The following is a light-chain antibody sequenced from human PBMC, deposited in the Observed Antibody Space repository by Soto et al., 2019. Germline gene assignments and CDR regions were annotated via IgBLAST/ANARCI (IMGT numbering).Light chain of an antibody. CDR1: QSVSTY. V-gene: IGKV3-11*01. J-gene: IGKJ5*01. CDR3: QQRSNWPSIT. CDR2: DAS. Sequence: IVLTQSPATLSLSPWERVTLSCRASQSVSTYLAWYQQKPGQAPRLLISDASNRATGIPVRFSGSGSGTDFTLTISSLEAEDSAVYYCQQRSNWPSITFGQGTRLEIK.